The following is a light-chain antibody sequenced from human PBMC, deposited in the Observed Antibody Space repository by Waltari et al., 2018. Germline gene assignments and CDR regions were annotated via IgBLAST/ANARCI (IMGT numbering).Light chain of an antibody. V-gene: IGKV1-9*01. CDR2: AAS. J-gene: IGKJ4*01. CDR3: QQLNSYPPT. CDR1: QVILGY. Sequence: TQLTQSPSSLAASVGDRVTISCRTSQVILGYLAWYQQKAGKAPKLLIYAASTLQSGVPSRFSGSGSGTDFTLTISSLQPEDFATYYCQQLNSYPPTFGGGTKVEIK.